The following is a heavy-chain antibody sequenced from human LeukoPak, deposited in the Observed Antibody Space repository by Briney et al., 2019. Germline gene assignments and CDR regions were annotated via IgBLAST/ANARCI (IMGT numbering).Heavy chain of an antibody. V-gene: IGHV3-33*01. CDR3: ATTPWGGYSYGTEPLFDY. CDR1: GFTFSSYG. CDR2: IWYDGSNK. Sequence: GGSLRLSCAASGFTFSSYGMHWVRQAPGKGLEWVAVIWYDGSNKYYADSVKGRFTISRDNSKNTLYLQMNSLRAEDTAVYYCATTPWGGYSYGTEPLFDYWGQGTLVTVSS. J-gene: IGHJ4*02. D-gene: IGHD5-18*01.